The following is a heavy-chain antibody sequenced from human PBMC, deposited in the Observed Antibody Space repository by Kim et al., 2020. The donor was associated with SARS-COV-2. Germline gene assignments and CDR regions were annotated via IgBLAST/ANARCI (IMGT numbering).Heavy chain of an antibody. J-gene: IGHJ4*02. D-gene: IGHD2-15*01. V-gene: IGHV3-23*01. CDR3: TQGGAISSCSCVT. Sequence: YADSVKGRFTISRDNSKNTVFLQMNSLRAEDTAIYYCTQGGAISSCSCVTWGQGTLVTVSS.